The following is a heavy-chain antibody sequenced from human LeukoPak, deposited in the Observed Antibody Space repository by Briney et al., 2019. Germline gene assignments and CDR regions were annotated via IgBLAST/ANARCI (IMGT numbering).Heavy chain of an antibody. CDR2: ISNRGST. V-gene: IGHV4-59*01. Sequence: SETLSLTCSVSGGSISSNYWSWIRQPPGKGLEWIGYISNRGSTNYNPSLESRVTISVDTSKNQFSLKLRSVTAADTAVYYCARVKRVAVAEYYYYYGLDVWGQGTTVTVSS. CDR3: ARVKRVAVAEYYYYYGLDV. CDR1: GGSISSNY. J-gene: IGHJ6*02. D-gene: IGHD6-19*01.